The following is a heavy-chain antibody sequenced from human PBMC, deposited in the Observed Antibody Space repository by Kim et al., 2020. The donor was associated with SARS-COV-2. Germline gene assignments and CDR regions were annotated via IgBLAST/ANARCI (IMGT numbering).Heavy chain of an antibody. CDR3: ARHLYSSGWYYRDYYYYGMDV. CDR1: GGSISSSSYY. D-gene: IGHD6-19*01. Sequence: SETLSLTCTVSGGSISSSSYYWGWIRQPPGKGLEWIGSIYYSGSTYYNPSLKSRVTISVDTSKNQFSLKLSSVTAADTAVYYCARHLYSSGWYYRDYYYYGMDVWGQGTTVTVSS. V-gene: IGHV4-39*01. CDR2: IYYSGST. J-gene: IGHJ6*02.